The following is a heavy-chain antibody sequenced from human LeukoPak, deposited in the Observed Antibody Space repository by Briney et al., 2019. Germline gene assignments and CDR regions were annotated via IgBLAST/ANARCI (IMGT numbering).Heavy chain of an antibody. D-gene: IGHD6-13*01. J-gene: IGHJ4*02. V-gene: IGHV3-7*01. CDR1: GFTFSNYW. CDR2: IKEDGSEK. Sequence: GGSLRPSCAASGFTFSNYWMSWVRQAPGKGLEWVANIKEDGSEKYYVDFVKGRFTISRDNARNSLYLQMNSLRAEDTAVYYCASGRQLGYWGQGTLVTVSS. CDR3: ASGRQLGY.